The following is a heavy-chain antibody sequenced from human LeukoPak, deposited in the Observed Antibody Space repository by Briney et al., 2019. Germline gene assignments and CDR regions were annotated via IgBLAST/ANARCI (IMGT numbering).Heavy chain of an antibody. V-gene: IGHV3-30*18. CDR3: AKGPVGYSSSSVLYGMDV. J-gene: IGHJ6*02. CDR2: ISYDGSNK. Sequence: GGSLRLSCAASGFSFNNYAIHWVRQAPGKGLEWVAVISYDGSNKRYADAVKGRFTISGDNSKNTLYLQMNSLGAEDTAVYYCAKGPVGYSSSSVLYGMDVWGQGTTVTVSS. D-gene: IGHD6-6*01. CDR1: GFSFNNYA.